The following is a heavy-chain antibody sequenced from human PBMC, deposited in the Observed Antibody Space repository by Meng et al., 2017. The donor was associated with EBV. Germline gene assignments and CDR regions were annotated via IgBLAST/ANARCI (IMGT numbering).Heavy chain of an antibody. CDR2: INPNSGGT. D-gene: IGHD6-19*01. CDR1: GYTFTGYY. CDR3: ARVGIAVAGTGDY. Sequence: GQLWRCGADVKKPGASVKVSCKASGYTFTGYYRHWVRQAPGQGLEWMGRINPNSGGTNYAQKFQGRVTMTRDTSISTAYMELSRLRSDDTAVYYCARVGIAVAGTGDYWGQGTLVTVSS. J-gene: IGHJ4*02. V-gene: IGHV1-2*06.